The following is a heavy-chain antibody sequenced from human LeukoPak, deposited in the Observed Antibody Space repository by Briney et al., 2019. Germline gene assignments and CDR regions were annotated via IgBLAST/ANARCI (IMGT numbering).Heavy chain of an antibody. CDR2: INPSGGST. CDR1: GYRFTSYY. D-gene: IGHD3-3*01. V-gene: IGHV1-46*01. CDR3: ARSGVVNTFDY. Sequence: ASVTVSCKASGYRFTSYYMHWVRQAPGQGGEGMGIINPSGGSTSYAQKFQGRVTMTRDMSTSTVYMELSSLRSEDTAVYYCARSGVVNTFDYWGQGTLVTVSS. J-gene: IGHJ4*02.